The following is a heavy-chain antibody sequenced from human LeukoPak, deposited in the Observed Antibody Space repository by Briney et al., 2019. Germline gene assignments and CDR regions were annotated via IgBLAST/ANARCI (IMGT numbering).Heavy chain of an antibody. Sequence: PGGSLRLSCAASGFTFSTHWMIWLRQAPGKGLEWVANIKQDGSEKYYVDSVKGRFIISRDNAKNSLNLQMNSLRAEDTAVYYCAIALGAHYFDSWGQGTLVTVSS. J-gene: IGHJ4*02. CDR3: AIALGAHYFDS. CDR2: IKQDGSEK. V-gene: IGHV3-7*05. CDR1: GFTFSTHW. D-gene: IGHD1-26*01.